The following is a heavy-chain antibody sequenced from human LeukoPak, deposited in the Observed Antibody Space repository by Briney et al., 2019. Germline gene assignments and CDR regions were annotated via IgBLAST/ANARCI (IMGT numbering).Heavy chain of an antibody. Sequence: PSETLSLTCAVYGGFFSGYYWSWIRQPPGKGLEWIGEINHSGSTNYNPSLKSRVTISVDTSKNQFSLELSSVTAADTAVYYCARGGLSSIAARPGWFDPWGQGTLVTVSS. CDR1: GGFFSGYY. J-gene: IGHJ5*02. CDR3: ARGGLSSIAARPGWFDP. CDR2: INHSGST. V-gene: IGHV4-34*01. D-gene: IGHD6-6*01.